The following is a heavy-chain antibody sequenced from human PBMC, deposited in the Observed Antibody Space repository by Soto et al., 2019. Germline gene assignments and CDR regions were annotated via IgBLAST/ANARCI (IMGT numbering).Heavy chain of an antibody. CDR1: GFTFSNAW. CDR2: IKSKSAGGTT. D-gene: IGHD2-2*03. V-gene: IGHV3-15*01. CDR3: STLDWISDF. Sequence: VQLVESGGGLLKPGGSLRLSCAASGFTFSNAWMSWVRQAPGKGLEWVGRIKSKSAGGTTDYAAPAKGRFTISRDDSRDTVYMQMNGLKIEDTAVYYCSTLDWISDFWGRGTLVTVSS. J-gene: IGHJ4*02.